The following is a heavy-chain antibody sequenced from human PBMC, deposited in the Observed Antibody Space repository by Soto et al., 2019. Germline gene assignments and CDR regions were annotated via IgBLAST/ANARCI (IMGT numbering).Heavy chain of an antibody. CDR3: ARHRINYGMDV. J-gene: IGHJ6*02. CDR1: GSSISSSTYY. Sequence: PSETLSLTCAVSGSSISSSTYYWGRIRQPPGKGLEWIGSIYYSGSTNYNPSLKSRVTISVDTSNNQFSLKLSSVTAADTAVYYCARHRINYGMDVWGQGTTVTVSS. V-gene: IGHV4-39*01. CDR2: IYYSGST.